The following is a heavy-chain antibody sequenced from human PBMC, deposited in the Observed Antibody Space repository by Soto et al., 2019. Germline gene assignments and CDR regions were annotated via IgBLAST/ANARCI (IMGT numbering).Heavy chain of an antibody. Sequence: SVKVSCKASGGTFSSYTISWVRQAPGQGLEWMGRIIPILGIANYAQKFQGRVTITADKSTSTAYMELSSLRSEDTAVYYCARTIFGVENWFDPWGQGTLVTAPQ. J-gene: IGHJ5*02. CDR3: ARTIFGVENWFDP. V-gene: IGHV1-69*02. CDR1: GGTFSSYT. D-gene: IGHD3-3*01. CDR2: IIPILGIA.